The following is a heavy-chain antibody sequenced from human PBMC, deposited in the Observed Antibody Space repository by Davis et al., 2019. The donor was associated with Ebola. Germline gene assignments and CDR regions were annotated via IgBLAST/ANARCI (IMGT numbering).Heavy chain of an antibody. D-gene: IGHD3-16*02. J-gene: IGHJ4*02. CDR3: ARVGYYDYIWGNYRYAGFDY. Sequence: AASVKVSCKASGYTFTSYYMHWVRQAPGQGLEWMGIINPSGGSTSYAQKFQGRVTMTRDTSTSTVYMELSSLRSEDTAVYYCARVGYYDYIWGNYRYAGFDYWGQGTLVTVSS. CDR1: GYTFTSYY. V-gene: IGHV1-46*01. CDR2: INPSGGST.